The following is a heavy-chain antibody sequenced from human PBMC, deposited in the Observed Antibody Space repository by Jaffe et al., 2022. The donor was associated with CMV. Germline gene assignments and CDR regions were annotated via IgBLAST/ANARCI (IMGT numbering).Heavy chain of an antibody. D-gene: IGHD6-19*01. Sequence: EVQLVESGGGLVQPGGSLRLSCAASGFIFNNYWMSWVRQAPGKGLEWVARTREDGEERHYVDSVTGRFIISRDNSKSSVHLQMDNLRVEDTAVYYCVRGTDQWPGVDYWGLGTLVTVSS. CDR3: VRGTDQWPGVDY. J-gene: IGHJ4*02. CDR2: TREDGEER. V-gene: IGHV3-7*03. CDR1: GFIFNNYW.